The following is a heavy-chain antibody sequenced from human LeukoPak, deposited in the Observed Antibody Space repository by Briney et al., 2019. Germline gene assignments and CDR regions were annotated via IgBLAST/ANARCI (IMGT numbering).Heavy chain of an antibody. V-gene: IGHV1-8*01. Sequence: ASVKVSCKASGYTFTSYDINRVRQATGQGLEWMGWMNPNSGNTGYAQKFQGRVTMTRNTSISTAYMELSSLRSEDTAVYYCARGLIAARPDDDYWGQGTLVTVSS. D-gene: IGHD6-6*01. J-gene: IGHJ4*02. CDR3: ARGLIAARPDDDY. CDR1: GYTFTSYD. CDR2: MNPNSGNT.